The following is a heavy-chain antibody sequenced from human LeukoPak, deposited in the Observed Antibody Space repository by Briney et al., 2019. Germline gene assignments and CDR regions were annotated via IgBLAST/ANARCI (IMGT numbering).Heavy chain of an antibody. Sequence: GESLKISCNGSGYSFTSYWIGWVRQMPGKGLEWMGIIYPGDSDTRYSPSFQGQVTISADKSISTAYLQWSSLKASDTAMYYCARRGPRREGELQAPDYWGQGTLVTVSS. CDR2: IYPGDSDT. CDR3: ARRGPRREGELQAPDY. CDR1: GYSFTSYW. J-gene: IGHJ4*02. D-gene: IGHD1-26*01. V-gene: IGHV5-51*01.